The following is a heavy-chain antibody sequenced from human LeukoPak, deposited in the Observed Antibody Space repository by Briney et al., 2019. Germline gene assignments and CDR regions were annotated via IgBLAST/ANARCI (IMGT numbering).Heavy chain of an antibody. CDR1: GXSISRNY. CDR3: GREGSWYNWFDP. D-gene: IGHD6-19*01. J-gene: IGHJ5*02. CDR2: ISTSGST. Sequence: PSETLSLTCTVSGXSISRNYWSWIRQPAGKGLEWIGHISTSGSTSYNPSLKSRVTMSVDTSKNQFSLKLSSVTAADTAVYYCGREGSWYNWFDPWGQGTLVTVSS. V-gene: IGHV4-4*07.